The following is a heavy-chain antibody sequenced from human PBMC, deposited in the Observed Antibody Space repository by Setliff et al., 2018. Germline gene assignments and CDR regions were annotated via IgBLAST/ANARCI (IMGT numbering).Heavy chain of an antibody. CDR1: GYTFSDYG. D-gene: IGHD2-8*01. Sequence: GASVKVSCKASGYTFSDYGISWVRLAPGQGLEWLGWIGVYSGNTYTAQRFQGRVTMTTDTSTNMAYLELRGLRSDDTAVYYCLRLVRYCSRTSCQRTSGDEVWGQGTLVTVSS. V-gene: IGHV1-18*01. CDR3: LRLVRYCSRTSCQRTSGDEV. CDR2: IGVYSGNT. J-gene: IGHJ4*02.